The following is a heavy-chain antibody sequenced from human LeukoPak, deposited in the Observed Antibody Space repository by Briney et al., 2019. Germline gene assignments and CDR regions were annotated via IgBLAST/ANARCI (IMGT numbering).Heavy chain of an antibody. V-gene: IGHV1-2*02. CDR2: INPNSGGT. CDR3: ARDGYSSSWLLNIYYYYYYMDV. Sequence: ASVTVSCKASGYTFTGYYMHWVRQAPGQGLEWMGWINPNSGGTNYAQKFQGRVTMTRDTSISTAYMELSRLRSNDTAVYYCARDGYSSSWLLNIYYYYYYMDVWGKGTTVTISS. CDR1: GYTFTGYY. J-gene: IGHJ6*03. D-gene: IGHD6-13*01.